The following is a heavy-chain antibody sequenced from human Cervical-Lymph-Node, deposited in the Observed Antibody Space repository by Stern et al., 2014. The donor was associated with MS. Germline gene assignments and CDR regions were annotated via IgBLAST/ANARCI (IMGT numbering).Heavy chain of an antibody. CDR1: GGTFSSYA. V-gene: IGHV1-69*01. D-gene: IGHD1-1*01. Sequence: QVQLGQSGAEVKKPGSSVKVSCKASGGTFSSYAISWVRQAPGQGLEWMGGIIPIFGTATYAQKFQGRVTITADESTSTAYMELSSLRSEDTAVYYCARDIRVDDTTPVGFDYWGQGTLVTVSS. J-gene: IGHJ4*02. CDR2: IIPIFGTA. CDR3: ARDIRVDDTTPVGFDY.